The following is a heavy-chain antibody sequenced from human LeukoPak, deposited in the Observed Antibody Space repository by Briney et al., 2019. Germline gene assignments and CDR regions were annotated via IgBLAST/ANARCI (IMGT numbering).Heavy chain of an antibody. J-gene: IGHJ4*02. D-gene: IGHD1-7*01. CDR1: GFTVSNNY. CDR2: IYSGGST. V-gene: IGHV3-66*01. Sequence: GGSLRLSCAASGFTVSNNYMSWVRQAPGKGLDLFSVIYSGGSTYYSDSVKGRFIISRDISKNTLSLQMNSLRAEDTALYYCARAEDWNYRYWGQGTLVTVSS. CDR3: ARAEDWNYRY.